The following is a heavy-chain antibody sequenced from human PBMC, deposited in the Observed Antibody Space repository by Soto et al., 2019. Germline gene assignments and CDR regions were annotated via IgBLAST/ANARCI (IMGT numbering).Heavy chain of an antibody. CDR1: GASFSWSFSGHF. Sequence: SETLSLTCAVYGASFSWSFSGHFCSWVRQSPGKGLEWIGEINHSGITNYNPSLKSRVTVSVDTSKNQISLKLTSVTAADTAVYYCSSRYGSGKYYFEFWGQGTPVTVSS. CDR2: INHSGIT. J-gene: IGHJ4*02. V-gene: IGHV4-34*01. D-gene: IGHD3-10*01. CDR3: SSRYGSGKYYFEF.